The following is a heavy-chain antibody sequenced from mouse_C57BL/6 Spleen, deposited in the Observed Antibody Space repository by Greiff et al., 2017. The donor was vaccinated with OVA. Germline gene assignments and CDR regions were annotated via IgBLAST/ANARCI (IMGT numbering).Heavy chain of an antibody. CDR2: ISNGGGST. V-gene: IGHV5-12*01. J-gene: IGHJ3*01. Sequence: EVNVVESGGGLVQPGGSLKLSCAASGFTFSDYYMYWVRQTPEKRLEWVAYISNGGGSTYYPDTVKGRFTISRDNAKNTLYLQMSRLKSEDTAMYYCARRDGYSWFAYWGQGTLVTVSA. D-gene: IGHD2-3*01. CDR1: GFTFSDYY. CDR3: ARRDGYSWFAY.